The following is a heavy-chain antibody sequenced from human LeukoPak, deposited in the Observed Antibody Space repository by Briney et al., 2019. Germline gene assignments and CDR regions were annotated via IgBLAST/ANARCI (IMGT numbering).Heavy chain of an antibody. CDR3: VRALAPANARADWYFDL. V-gene: IGHV1-69*05. D-gene: IGHD2-2*01. CDR2: IIPIFGTA. Sequence: ASVKVSCKASGGTFSSYAICWVRQAPGQGLEWMGGIIPIFGTANYAQKFQGRVTITTDESTSTAYMELSSLRSEDTAVYYCVRALAPANARADWYFDLWGRGTLVTVSS. J-gene: IGHJ2*01. CDR1: GGTFSSYA.